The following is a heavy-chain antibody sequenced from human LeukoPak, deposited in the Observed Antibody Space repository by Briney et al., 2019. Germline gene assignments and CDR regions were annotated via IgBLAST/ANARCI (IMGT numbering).Heavy chain of an antibody. D-gene: IGHD3-22*01. CDR3: ARDTYYHYYDSSGYYIDY. CDR1: GFTFSSYG. J-gene: IGHJ4*02. CDR2: IWYDGSNK. V-gene: IGHV3-33*01. Sequence: GRSLRLSCAASGFTFSSYGMHWVRQAPGKGLEWVVVIWYDGSNKYYADSVKGRFTISRDNSKNTLYLQMNSLRAEDTAVYYCARDTYYHYYDSSGYYIDYWGQGTLVTVSS.